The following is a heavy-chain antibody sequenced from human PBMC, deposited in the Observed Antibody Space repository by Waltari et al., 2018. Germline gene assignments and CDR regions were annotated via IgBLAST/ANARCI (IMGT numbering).Heavy chain of an antibody. D-gene: IGHD3-22*01. CDR2: INHSGSA. J-gene: IGHJ6*02. Sequence: QVQLQQWGAGLLKPSETLSLTCAVFGGSFSAYHWSWIRQSPGKGLEWIGEINHSGSAIYNPSLKSRVTISLDTSKRQVSLRLSSVTAADTAVYFCARCTGGSSTYYFAGMDVWGQGTTVTVSS. CDR1: GGSFSAYH. V-gene: IGHV4-34*01. CDR3: ARCTGGSSTYYFAGMDV.